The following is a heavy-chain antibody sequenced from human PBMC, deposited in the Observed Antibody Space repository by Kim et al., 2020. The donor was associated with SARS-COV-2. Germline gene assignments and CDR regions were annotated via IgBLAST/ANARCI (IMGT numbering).Heavy chain of an antibody. CDR3: ARAKDILTGLLDY. D-gene: IGHD3-9*01. J-gene: IGHJ4*02. V-gene: IGHV3-7*01. Sequence: YYVDSVKGQFTLSKVNAKNSLYLQMNGLRADGTAVYYCARAKDILTGLLDYWGQGTLVTVSS.